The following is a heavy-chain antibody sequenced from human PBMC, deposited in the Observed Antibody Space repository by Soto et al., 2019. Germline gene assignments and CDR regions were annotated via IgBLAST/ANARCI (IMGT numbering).Heavy chain of an antibody. V-gene: IGHV4-34*01. Sequence: PSETLSLTCAVYGGSFSGYYWSWIRQPPGKGLEWIGEINHSGSTNYNPSLKSRVTISVDTSKNQFSLKLSSVTAADTAVYYCARGHGYCTNGVCRIFDYWGQGTLVTYPQ. CDR2: INHSGST. CDR3: ARGHGYCTNGVCRIFDY. CDR1: GGSFSGYY. D-gene: IGHD2-8*01. J-gene: IGHJ4*02.